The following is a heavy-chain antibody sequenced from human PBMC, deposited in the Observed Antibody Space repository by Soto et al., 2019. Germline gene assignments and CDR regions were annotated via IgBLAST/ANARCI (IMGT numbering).Heavy chain of an antibody. Sequence: QVQLVESGGGVVQPGASLRLSCVGSGFTFRSYVIHWVRQAPGKGLEWVALTSYDGSNKYYDDSVKGRFTISRDNSRNTVDLHMDSLSLEDTALYYCARWGPTGGLDVWGQGTLVSVSS. V-gene: IGHV3-30*19. CDR2: TSYDGSNK. J-gene: IGHJ4*02. CDR3: ARWGPTGGLDV. CDR1: GFTFRSYV. D-gene: IGHD1-1*01.